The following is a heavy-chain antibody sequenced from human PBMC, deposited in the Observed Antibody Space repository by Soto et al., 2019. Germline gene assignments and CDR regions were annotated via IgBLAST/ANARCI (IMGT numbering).Heavy chain of an antibody. CDR3: VRDKDSPQLGFNYGSRMAG. V-gene: IGHV1-69*12. D-gene: IGHD4-17*01. CDR2: LMPVFSTT. CDR1: GGTFRTSA. J-gene: IGHJ6*01. Sequence: QVQLVQSGAEVKKPGSSVKVSCKTSGGTFRTSAISWVRQAPGQGLEWMGGLMPVFSTTDYAQKFQGRVTITADESTSTACMGLSSLRSEDTAVYYCVRDKDSPQLGFNYGSRMAGWGQGTTVTVSS.